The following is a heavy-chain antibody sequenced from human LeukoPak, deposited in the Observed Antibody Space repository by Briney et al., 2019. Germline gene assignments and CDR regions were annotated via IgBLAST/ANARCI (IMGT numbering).Heavy chain of an antibody. D-gene: IGHD4-17*01. Sequence: GGSLRLSCAASGFTFSRYAMHWVRHAPSEGLEWVAVISYDGSNKWYSDSVKGRFTLSRDNSKNTLFLQMNSLKAADTAFYYCAREDYGDYSGTFDYWGQGTLVTVSS. CDR1: GFTFSRYA. J-gene: IGHJ4*02. CDR2: ISYDGSNK. CDR3: AREDYGDYSGTFDY. V-gene: IGHV3-30-3*01.